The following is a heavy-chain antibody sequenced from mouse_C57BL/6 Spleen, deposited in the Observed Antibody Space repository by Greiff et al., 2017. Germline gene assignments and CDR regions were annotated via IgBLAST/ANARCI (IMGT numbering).Heavy chain of an antibody. V-gene: IGHV3-6*01. CDR3: ARLRGYDYDYVDY. Sequence: EVQLVESGPGLVKPSQSLSLTCSVTGYSITSGYYWNWLRQFPGNKLEWMGYISYDGSNNYNPSLKNRISITRDTSKNQFFLKLNSVTTEDTATYYCARLRGYDYDYVDYWGQGTTLTVSS. CDR1: GYSITSGYY. J-gene: IGHJ2*01. D-gene: IGHD2-4*01. CDR2: ISYDGSN.